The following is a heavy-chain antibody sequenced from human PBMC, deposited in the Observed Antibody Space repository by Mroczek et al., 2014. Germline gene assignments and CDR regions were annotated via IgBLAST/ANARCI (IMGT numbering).Heavy chain of an antibody. Sequence: QVQLQQWGAGLLKPSETLSLTCAVYGGSFSGYYWSWIRQPPGKGLEWIGEINHSGSTNYNPSLKSRVTISVDTSKNQFSLKLSSVTAADTAVYYCARRPEGVPAATDYWGQGTLVTVSS. V-gene: IGHV4-34*01. D-gene: IGHD2-2*01. CDR1: GGSFSGYY. J-gene: IGHJ4*02. CDR3: ARRPEGVPAATDY. CDR2: INHSGST.